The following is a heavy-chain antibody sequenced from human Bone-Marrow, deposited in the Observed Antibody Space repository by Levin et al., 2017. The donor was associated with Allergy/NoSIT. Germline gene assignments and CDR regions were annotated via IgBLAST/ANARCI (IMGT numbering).Heavy chain of an antibody. CDR3: TADGSSWYEGEYYFDS. CDR2: IRSRNDGGTT. J-gene: IGHJ4*02. CDR1: GFTFNLAW. V-gene: IGHV3-15*01. D-gene: IGHD6-13*01. Sequence: GGSLRLSCAASGFTFNLAWMSWVRQAPGKGLEWVGRIRSRNDGGTTDYAAPVKGRFTISRDDSKNTVYLQMNSLKTEDTAVYYCTADGSSWYEGEYYFDSWGQGTLVTVSS.